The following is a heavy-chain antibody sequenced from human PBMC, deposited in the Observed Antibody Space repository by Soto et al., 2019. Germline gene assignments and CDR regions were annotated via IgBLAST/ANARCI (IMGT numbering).Heavy chain of an antibody. CDR2: INCNTGGT. J-gene: IGHJ6*02. CDR3: ARVGTCYLGALFMDV. V-gene: IGHV1-2*04. CDR1: GYTFTAYY. D-gene: IGHD3-10*01. Sequence: QVQLVQSGAEVKKPGASVQVSCKTSGYTFTAYYIHWVRQAPGQGLEWMGWINCNTGGTNYAQKFQACFTTYSDTSVIPPSVDGSTLRCVATARYYCARVGTCYLGALFMDVWAQGTRVTV.